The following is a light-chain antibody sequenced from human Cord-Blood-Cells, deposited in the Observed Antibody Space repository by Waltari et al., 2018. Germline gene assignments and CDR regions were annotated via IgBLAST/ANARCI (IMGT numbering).Light chain of an antibody. CDR2: AAS. CDR3: QQSYSTPIT. J-gene: IGKJ5*01. Sequence: DIQMTQSPSSLSASVGDRVTITCRARQSISSYLNWYQQKPGKAPKLLIYAASRLQSGVPSRFSGSGSGTEFTLTISSLQPEEFATYYCQQSYSTPITFGQGTRLEIK. V-gene: IGKV1-39*01. CDR1: QSISSY.